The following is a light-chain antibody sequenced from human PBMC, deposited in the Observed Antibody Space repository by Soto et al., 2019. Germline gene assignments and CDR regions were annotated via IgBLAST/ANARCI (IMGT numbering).Light chain of an antibody. J-gene: IGLJ7*01. CDR1: SGHSSYA. V-gene: IGLV4-69*01. Sequence: QPVLTQSPSASASLGASVKLTCTLSSGHSSYAIAWHQQQPEKGPRYLMKLNSDGSHSKGDGIPVRFSGSSSGAERYLTISSLQSEDEADYYCQTWGTGIHVFGGGTQLTVL. CDR3: QTWGTGIHV. CDR2: LNSDGSH.